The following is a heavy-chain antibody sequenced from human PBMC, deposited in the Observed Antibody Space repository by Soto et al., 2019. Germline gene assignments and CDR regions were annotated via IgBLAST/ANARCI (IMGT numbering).Heavy chain of an antibody. D-gene: IGHD5-18*01. CDR1: GFTFSSYA. CDR3: AKVLRPGTAMAYFDY. V-gene: IGHV3-23*01. CDR2: ISGSGGST. Sequence: GGSLRLSCAASGFTFSSYAKSWVRQAPGKGLEWVSAISGSGGSTYYADSVKGRFTISRDNSKNTLYLQMNSLRAEDTAVYYCAKVLRPGTAMAYFDYWGQGTLVTVSS. J-gene: IGHJ4*02.